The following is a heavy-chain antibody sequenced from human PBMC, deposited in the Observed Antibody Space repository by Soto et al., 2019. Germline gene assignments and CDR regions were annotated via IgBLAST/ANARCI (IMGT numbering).Heavy chain of an antibody. CDR2: ISAYNGNT. Sequence: ASVKVSCKASGYTFNSYGISWVRQAPGQGLEWMGWISAYNGNTNYAQKLQGRVTMTTDTSTSTAYMELRSLRSDDTAWYYCARVKGSGWLNWFDPWGQGTPVTVSS. J-gene: IGHJ5*02. D-gene: IGHD6-19*01. CDR3: ARVKGSGWLNWFDP. CDR1: GYTFNSYG. V-gene: IGHV1-18*01.